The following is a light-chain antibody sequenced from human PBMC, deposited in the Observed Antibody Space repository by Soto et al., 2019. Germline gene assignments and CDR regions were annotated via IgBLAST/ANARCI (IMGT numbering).Light chain of an antibody. J-gene: IGLJ2*01. Sequence: QSVLTQPPSVSGAPGQRVTISCTGSSSNFGAGYDVHWYQHLPGTAPKLLIYGNSHRPSGVPDRFSGSKSGTSASLAITGLQAEDEADYYCQSYDSSLNVVVFGGGTKLTVL. CDR3: QSYDSSLNVVV. CDR2: GNS. V-gene: IGLV1-40*01. CDR1: SSNFGAGYD.